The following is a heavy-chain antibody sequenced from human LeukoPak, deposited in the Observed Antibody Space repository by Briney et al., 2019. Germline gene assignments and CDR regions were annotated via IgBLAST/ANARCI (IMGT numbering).Heavy chain of an antibody. V-gene: IGHV4-61*02. CDR1: GSSISSGSYY. CDR3: ASLGIAAAGTFVDY. Sequence: SQTLSLTCTVSGSSISSGSYYWSWIRQPAGKGLEWIGRIYTSGSTNYNPSLKSRVTISVDTSKNQFSLKLSSVTAADTAVYYCASLGIAAAGTFVDYWGQGTLVTVSS. J-gene: IGHJ4*02. D-gene: IGHD6-13*01. CDR2: IYTSGST.